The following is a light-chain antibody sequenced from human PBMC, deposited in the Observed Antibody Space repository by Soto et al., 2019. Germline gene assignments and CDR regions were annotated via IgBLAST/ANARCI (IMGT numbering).Light chain of an antibody. CDR2: EVT. Sequence: QSALTQPPSASGSPGQSVTISCTGTSSDVGAYNYVSWYQQHPGKAPKLMISEVTKRPSGVPDRFSGSKSGNTASLTVSGLQAEDEADYFCISSAGSNNFFYVLGTGTQLTVL. J-gene: IGLJ1*01. CDR3: ISSAGSNNFFYV. V-gene: IGLV2-8*01. CDR1: SSDVGAYNY.